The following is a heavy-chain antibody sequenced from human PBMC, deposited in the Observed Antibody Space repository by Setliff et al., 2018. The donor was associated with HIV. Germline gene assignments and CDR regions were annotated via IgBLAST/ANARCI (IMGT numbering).Heavy chain of an antibody. Sequence: LSLTCTVSGGSISSSSYYWGWNRQPPGKWLEWVGRITAKFNGYVKEYAASVQGRFTISRDDSKDSLFLQMNNLKTEDTAVYYCVRAAAGLDIWSQKILVTVSS. D-gene: IGHD3-16*01. CDR2: ITAKFNGYVK. CDR1: GGSISSSSYY. V-gene: IGHV3-72*01. J-gene: IGHJ4*02. CDR3: VRAAAGLDI.